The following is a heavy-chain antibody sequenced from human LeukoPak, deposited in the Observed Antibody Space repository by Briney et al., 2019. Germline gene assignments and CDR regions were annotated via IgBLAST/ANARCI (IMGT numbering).Heavy chain of an antibody. V-gene: IGHV3-23*01. CDR1: GFTFSSYA. J-gene: IGHJ4*02. CDR3: ATLADTVLFHY. Sequence: PGGSLRLSCAASGFTFSSYAMSWVRQAPGRGLEWVSVISGYGGATYYADSLKGRFTISRDNSKNTLYLQMNSLRAEDTAIHYCATLADTVLFHYWGQGTLVTVSS. D-gene: IGHD5-18*01. CDR2: ISGYGGAT.